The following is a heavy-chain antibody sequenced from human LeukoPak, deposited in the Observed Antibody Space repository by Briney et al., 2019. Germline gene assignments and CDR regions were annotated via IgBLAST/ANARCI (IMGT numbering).Heavy chain of an antibody. J-gene: IGHJ4*02. V-gene: IGHV3-23*01. D-gene: IGHD3-10*01. Sequence: GRSLRLSCAASGFTFGDYAMSWVRQAPGKGLEWVSGSVGSTYYADSVKGRFTISRDNSKNTLYLQMNSLRAEDTAVYYCAKVMGVTNWANCDYWGQGTLVTVSS. CDR1: GFTFGDYA. CDR2: SVGST. CDR3: AKVMGVTNWANCDY.